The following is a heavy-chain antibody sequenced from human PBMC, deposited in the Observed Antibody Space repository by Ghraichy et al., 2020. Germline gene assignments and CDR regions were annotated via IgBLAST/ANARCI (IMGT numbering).Heavy chain of an antibody. V-gene: IGHV6-1*01. D-gene: IGHD6-19*01. CDR2: TYYKSKWYN. J-gene: IGHJ5*02. CDR1: GDSVSSNSVA. CDR3: AAGWLRNWFDP. Sequence: SQTLSLTCAISGDSVSSNSVAWNWIRQSPSRGLEWLGRTYYKSKWYNDYAVSVKSRITINPATSKDQFSLQLNSVTPEDTAVYYCAAGWLRNWFDPGGQGTLVTVSS.